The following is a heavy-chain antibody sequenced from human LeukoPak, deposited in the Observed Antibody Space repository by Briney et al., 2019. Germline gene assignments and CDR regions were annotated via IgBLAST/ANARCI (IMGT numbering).Heavy chain of an antibody. J-gene: IGHJ3*02. CDR3: ASVTIIYAFDI. CDR1: GFTFSHHG. CDR2: VGPSGART. D-gene: IGHD2-2*02. V-gene: IGHV3-23*01. Sequence: GGSLRLSCAASGFTFSHHGMNWVRQAPGKGLEWVSGVGPSGARTYYADSVKGRFTVSRDNSKNMVFLQMNSLRAEDTAVYYCASVTIIYAFDIWGQGTMVTVSS.